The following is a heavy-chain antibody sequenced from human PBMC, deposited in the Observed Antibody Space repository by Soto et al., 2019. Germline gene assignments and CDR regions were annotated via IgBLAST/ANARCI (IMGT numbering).Heavy chain of an antibody. V-gene: IGHV3-74*01. CDR1: GFTFSNPW. CDR3: ARDETGPDV. CDR2: INNDGRNA. Sequence: GGSLGPSCLVSGFTFSNPWIHWVRHTPGKGLMWVLRINNDGRNAAYADSVKGRFTISRDNAKNTLYMYMNFLRVADTAVYYCARDETGPDVWGQGTTVTVSS. J-gene: IGHJ6*02.